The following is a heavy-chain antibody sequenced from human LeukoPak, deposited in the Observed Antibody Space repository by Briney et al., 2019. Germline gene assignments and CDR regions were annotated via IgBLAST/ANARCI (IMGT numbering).Heavy chain of an antibody. J-gene: IGHJ4*02. Sequence: ASVKVSCKASGYTFTKHYMHWVRQAPGQGLEWMGIINPSGGSTTYAQKFQGRVTMTRDTSTSTVYLELSSLRSEDTAVHYCARASITMIVVVTPDFDYWGQGTQVTVSS. CDR3: ARASITMIVVVTPDFDY. D-gene: IGHD3-22*01. CDR1: GYTFTKHY. CDR2: INPSGGST. V-gene: IGHV1-46*01.